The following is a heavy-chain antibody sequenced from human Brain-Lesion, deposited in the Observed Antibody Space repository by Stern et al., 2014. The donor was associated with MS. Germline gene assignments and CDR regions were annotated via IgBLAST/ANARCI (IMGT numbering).Heavy chain of an antibody. D-gene: IGHD1-26*01. Sequence: QVQLVQSGAEVKKPGASVKVSCKVSGYTLNELSMHWVRQAPTKGLEWMGGFDPEDGETIYAQKFQGRVTMTEDTSTDTAYMELSSLRSEDTAVYYCATLSPGAGGNYYRHFDYWGQGTLVTVSS. CDR3: ATLSPGAGGNYYRHFDY. CDR2: FDPEDGET. V-gene: IGHV1-24*01. J-gene: IGHJ4*02. CDR1: GYTLNELS.